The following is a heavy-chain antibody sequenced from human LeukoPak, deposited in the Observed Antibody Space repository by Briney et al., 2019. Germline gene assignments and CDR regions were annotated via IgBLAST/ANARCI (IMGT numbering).Heavy chain of an antibody. CDR3: ATPQNPSAASSSWYY. CDR2: ISGSGGNT. J-gene: IGHJ4*02. D-gene: IGHD6-13*01. V-gene: IGHV3-23*01. CDR1: GFTFSSYA. Sequence: PGGSLRLSCAASGFTFSSYAMSWVRQAPGKGLEWVSAISGSGGNTYYADSVKGRFTISRDNSKNTLYLQMNSLRAEDTAVYYCATPQNPSAASSSWYYWGQGTLVTVSS.